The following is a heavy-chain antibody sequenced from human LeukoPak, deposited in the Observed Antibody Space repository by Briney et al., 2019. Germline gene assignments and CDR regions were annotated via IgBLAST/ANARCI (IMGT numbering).Heavy chain of an antibody. J-gene: IGHJ4*02. V-gene: IGHV3-7*01. CDR1: GFTFSSYW. D-gene: IGHD2-21*02. CDR3: ARSRRTYCGGDCYPFDY. Sequence: GSLRLSCAASGFTFSSYWMSWVRQAPGKGLEWVANIKQDGSEKYYVDSVKGRFTISRDNAKNSLYLQMNSLRAEDTAVYYCARSRRTYCGGDCYPFDYWGQGTLVTVSS. CDR2: IKQDGSEK.